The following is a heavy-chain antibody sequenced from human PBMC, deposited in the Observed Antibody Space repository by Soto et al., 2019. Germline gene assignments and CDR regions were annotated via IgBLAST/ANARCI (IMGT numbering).Heavy chain of an antibody. CDR1: GFSFTSYW. CDR2: IKEDGSAK. CDR3: AREDFYRFDY. J-gene: IGHJ4*02. Sequence: EVQLVESGGGLVQPGGSLRVSCAASGFSFTSYWMSWVRQAPGKGLEWVANIKEDGSAKYYLDSVKGRFTISRDNAKNSLYLQMSSLRADDTAVYYCAREDFYRFDYWGQGNLVTVSS. V-gene: IGHV3-7*01.